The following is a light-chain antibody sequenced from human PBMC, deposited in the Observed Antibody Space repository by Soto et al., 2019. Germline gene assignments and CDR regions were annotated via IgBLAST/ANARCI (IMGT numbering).Light chain of an antibody. Sequence: EIVLTQSPGTLSLSPGEGATLSCRASQSISRLYLSWYQQKPGQPPRLLIYDGSTRATGIPDRFSGSGSGTDFTLTISSLQPDDFATYYCQQYNSYWTFGQGTKV. J-gene: IGKJ1*01. CDR2: DGS. CDR1: QSISRLY. CDR3: QQYNSYWT. V-gene: IGKV3-20*01.